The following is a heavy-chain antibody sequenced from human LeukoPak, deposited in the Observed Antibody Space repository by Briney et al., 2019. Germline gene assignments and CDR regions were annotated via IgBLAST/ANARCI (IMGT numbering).Heavy chain of an antibody. Sequence: GGPLRLSCTASGFTFSNYAMSWVRQAPGKGLEWVSTISGSGINTYYPDPVKGRFSISRDNSKTTLYLQINSLRAEDTAVYYCGLLGSLKLGVAGHYWYFNLWGRGTLVPVSS. CDR3: GLLGSLKLGVAGHYWYFNL. J-gene: IGHJ2*01. CDR2: ISGSGINT. D-gene: IGHD6-19*01. CDR1: GFTFSNYA. V-gene: IGHV3-23*01.